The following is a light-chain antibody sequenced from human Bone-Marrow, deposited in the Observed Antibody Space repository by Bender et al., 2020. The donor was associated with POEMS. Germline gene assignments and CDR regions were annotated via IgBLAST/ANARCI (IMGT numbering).Light chain of an antibody. CDR1: SSDVGTYDF. Sequence: QSALTQPASVSGSPGQSITISCTGTSSDVGTYDFVSWYQHHPGTGPRLIIYDFTNRPSGVSNRFSGSKSGNTASLTISGLQAEDEAHYYCSSHSNSDTVAIFGGGTKLTVL. V-gene: IGLV2-14*03. J-gene: IGLJ2*01. CDR3: SSHSNSDTVAI. CDR2: DFT.